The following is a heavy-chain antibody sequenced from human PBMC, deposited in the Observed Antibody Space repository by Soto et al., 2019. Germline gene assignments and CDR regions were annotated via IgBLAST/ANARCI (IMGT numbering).Heavy chain of an antibody. V-gene: IGHV4-59*08. CDR3: ARQRGLRYYGMDV. CDR2: IYYSGST. CDR1: GGSISSYY. J-gene: IGHJ6*02. D-gene: IGHD4-17*01. Sequence: PSETLSLTCTVSGGSISSYYWSWIRQPPGKGLEWIGYIYYSGSTNYNPSLKSRVTISVDTSKNQFSLKLSSVTAADTAVYYCARQRGLRYYGMDVWGQGTTVTVS.